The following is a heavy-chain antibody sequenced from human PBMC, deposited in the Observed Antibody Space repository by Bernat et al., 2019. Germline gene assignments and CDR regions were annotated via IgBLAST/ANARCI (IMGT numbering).Heavy chain of an antibody. CDR2: IRSKAYGGTT. Sequence: EVELVESGGGLAQPGRSLRLSCKASGFTFGDYPMSWVRQAPGKGLEWVGFIRSKAYGGTTEYAASVKGRFTISRDDSKSIAYLQMNSLRSEDTAVYYCTTDYTGWYTFDFWGQGTLVTVSP. CDR1: GFTFGDYP. J-gene: IGHJ4*02. CDR3: TTDYTGWYTFDF. V-gene: IGHV3-49*04. D-gene: IGHD3-16*01.